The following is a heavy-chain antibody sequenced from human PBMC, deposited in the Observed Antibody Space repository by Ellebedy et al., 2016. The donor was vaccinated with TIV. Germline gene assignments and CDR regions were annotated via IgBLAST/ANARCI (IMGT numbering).Heavy chain of an antibody. CDR1: GFTFSSYS. CDR3: ARTYGSGSSTHYYGMDV. CDR2: ISSSSSYI. Sequence: GESLKISCAASGFTFSSYSMNWVRQAPGKGLEWVSSISSSSSYIYYADSVKGRFTISRDNAKNSLYRQMNSLRAEDTAVYYCARTYGSGSSTHYYGMDVWGQGTTVTVSS. D-gene: IGHD3-10*01. J-gene: IGHJ6*02. V-gene: IGHV3-21*01.